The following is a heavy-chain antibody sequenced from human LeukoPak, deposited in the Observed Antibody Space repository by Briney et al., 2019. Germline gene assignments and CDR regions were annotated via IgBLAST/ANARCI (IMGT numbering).Heavy chain of an antibody. D-gene: IGHD1-1*01. CDR1: GFSLSTSGMR. CDR2: IDWDDDK. J-gene: IGHJ3*02. V-gene: IGHV2-70*04. Sequence: SGPALVKPTQTLTLTCTFSGFSLSTSGMRVSWIRQPPGKALEWLARIDWDDDKFYSTFLKTRLTISKDTSKNQVVLTMTNMDPVDTATYYCARATYNWNEEPDAFDIWGQGTMVTVSS. CDR3: ARATYNWNEEPDAFDI.